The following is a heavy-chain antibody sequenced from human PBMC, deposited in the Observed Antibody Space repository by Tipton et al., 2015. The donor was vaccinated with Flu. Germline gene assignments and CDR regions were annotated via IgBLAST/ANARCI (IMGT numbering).Heavy chain of an antibody. V-gene: IGHV3-30*02. Sequence: SLRLSCAASGFTFSSYCMHWVRQAPGKGLEWVAFIRYDGSNKYYADSVKGRFTISRDNSKNTLYLQMNSLRAEDTAVYYCAKVPVANTACSDWGQGTLVTVSS. CDR3: AKVPVANTACSD. CDR1: GFTFSSYC. CDR2: IRYDGSNK. D-gene: IGHD5-12*01. J-gene: IGHJ4*02.